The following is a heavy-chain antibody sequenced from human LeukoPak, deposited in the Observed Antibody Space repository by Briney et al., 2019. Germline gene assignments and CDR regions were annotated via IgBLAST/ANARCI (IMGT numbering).Heavy chain of an antibody. J-gene: IGHJ4*02. CDR3: AKDWGTSGYGSDY. V-gene: IGHV3-43D*03. D-gene: IGHD3-22*01. CDR2: ISGQGGRT. Sequence: PGGSLRLSCAASGFTFDDYAMHWVRQPPGKGLEWVSLISGQGGRTFYADSVKGRFTVSRDNSKNSLYLQMNSLRAEDSGLYYCAKDWGTSGYGSDYWGQGTLVTVSS. CDR1: GFTFDDYA.